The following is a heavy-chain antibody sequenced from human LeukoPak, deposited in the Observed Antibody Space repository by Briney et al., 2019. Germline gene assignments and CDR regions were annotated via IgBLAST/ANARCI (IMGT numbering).Heavy chain of an antibody. CDR2: IGVSGGDS. D-gene: IGHD4-11*01. CDR3: AKDDYNNGRDY. Sequence: GGSLRLSCAASGFTFSSYAMSWVRQAPGKGLEWVSAIGVSGGDSYYAGSVKGRFTISRDNSKNTLYLQMNSLRAEDTAVYYCAKDDYNNGRDYWGQGTLVTVS. J-gene: IGHJ4*02. V-gene: IGHV3-23*01. CDR1: GFTFSSYA.